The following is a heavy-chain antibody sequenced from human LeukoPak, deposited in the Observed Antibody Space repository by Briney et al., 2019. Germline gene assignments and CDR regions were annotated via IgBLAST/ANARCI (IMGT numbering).Heavy chain of an antibody. CDR3: ARAGYCSATSCQWVPLV. CDR1: GSSISTYY. J-gene: IGHJ6*02. D-gene: IGHD6-19*01. Sequence: SETLSLTCTVSGSSISTYYWVWIRQSPGKELEWIGYVSYSGNTNYNPSLKSRVTISVDTSKNQLSLKLSSMTAADTAVYYCARAGYCSATSCQWVPLVWGQGTTVTVSS. V-gene: IGHV4-59*01. CDR2: VSYSGNT.